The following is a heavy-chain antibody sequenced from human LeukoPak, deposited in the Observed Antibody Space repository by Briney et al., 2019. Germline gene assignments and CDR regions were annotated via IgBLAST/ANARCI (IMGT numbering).Heavy chain of an antibody. J-gene: IGHJ5*02. CDR1: GYTFTGHY. D-gene: IGHD3-22*01. Sequence: ASVKVSCKASGYTFTGHYIRWVRQAPGQGLEWMGWINPNSGDTNYAQKFQGRVTMTRDTSISTAYMELSRLTSDDTAVYYCTRATRTYYYDSSGFPARFDPWGQGTLVTVSS. V-gene: IGHV1-2*02. CDR3: TRATRTYYYDSSGFPARFDP. CDR2: INPNSGDT.